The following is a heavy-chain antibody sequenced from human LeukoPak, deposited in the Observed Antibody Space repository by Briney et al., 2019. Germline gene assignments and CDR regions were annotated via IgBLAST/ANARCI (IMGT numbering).Heavy chain of an antibody. J-gene: IGHJ4*02. CDR1: GGSISSGDYY. Sequence: SETLSLTCTVSGGSISSGDYYWSWIRQPPGKGLEWIGYIYYSGSTYYNPSLKSRVTISVDTSKNQFSLKLSSVTAADTAVYYCARVLTTPAAIIDYWGQGTLVTVSS. V-gene: IGHV4-30-4*08. CDR3: ARVLTTPAAIIDY. D-gene: IGHD2-2*01. CDR2: IYYSGST.